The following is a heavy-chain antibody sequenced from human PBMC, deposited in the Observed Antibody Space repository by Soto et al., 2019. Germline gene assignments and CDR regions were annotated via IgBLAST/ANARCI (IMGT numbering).Heavy chain of an antibody. Sequence: GESLKISCTGFGYTFTTFWISWVRQMPGKGLEWMGRIDSRDSYVNYSPSFQGHVTISVDKSISTAYLQVGSLKASDTAMYYCARLYCTTSTCDSWCDPWGQGTLVTVSS. D-gene: IGHD2-2*01. V-gene: IGHV5-10-1*01. J-gene: IGHJ5*02. CDR2: IDSRDSYV. CDR3: ARLYCTTSTCDSWCDP. CDR1: GYTFTTFW.